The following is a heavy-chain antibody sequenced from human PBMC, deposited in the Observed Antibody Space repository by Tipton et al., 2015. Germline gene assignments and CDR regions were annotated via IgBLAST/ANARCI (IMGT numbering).Heavy chain of an antibody. CDR2: ISYDGSNT. CDR1: GFTFSSYA. Sequence: RSLRLSCAASGFTFSSYAMHWVRQAPGKGLEWVAQISYDGSNTCYADSVKGRFTISRENFKSTLYLQMDGLRTEDTAVYFCARHHYYDGYFDYWGQGTLVTVSS. J-gene: IGHJ4*02. V-gene: IGHV3-33*01. CDR3: ARHHYYDGYFDY. D-gene: IGHD3-22*01.